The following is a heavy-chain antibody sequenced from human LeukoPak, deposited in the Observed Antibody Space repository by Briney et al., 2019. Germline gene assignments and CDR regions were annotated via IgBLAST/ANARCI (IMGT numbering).Heavy chain of an antibody. D-gene: IGHD1-1*01. CDR1: GFTFSSYA. CDR3: AKDMSQLEPFDY. J-gene: IGHJ4*02. Sequence: GGSLRLSCAASGFTFSSYAMSWVREAPGKGLEWVSAISGSGGSTYYADSVKGRFTISRDNPKNTLYLQMNSLRAEDTAVYYCAKDMSQLEPFDYWGQGTLVTVSS. V-gene: IGHV3-23*01. CDR2: ISGSGGST.